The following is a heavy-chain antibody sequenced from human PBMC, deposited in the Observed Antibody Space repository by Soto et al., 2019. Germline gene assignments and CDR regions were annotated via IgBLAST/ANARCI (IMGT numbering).Heavy chain of an antibody. CDR1: GFTFSSYS. Sequence: GGSLRLSCAASGFTFSSYSMSWFRQAPGKGLEWVSGFSTGGDGGTTYYADSVEGRFTISRDNSKSTLFLQMNSLRAEDTAIYYCAKKVNSGPGSQFFDYWGQGTLVTVSS. J-gene: IGHJ4*02. CDR3: AKKVNSGPGSQFFDY. CDR2: FSTGGDGGTT. D-gene: IGHD3-10*01. V-gene: IGHV3-23*01.